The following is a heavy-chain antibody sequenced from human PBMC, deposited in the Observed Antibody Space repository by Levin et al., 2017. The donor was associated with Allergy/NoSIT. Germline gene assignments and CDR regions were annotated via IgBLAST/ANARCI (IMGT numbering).Heavy chain of an antibody. CDR1: GFTFSSYA. V-gene: IGHV3-23*01. J-gene: IGHJ4*02. CDR3: AKDLIAVAGKGDGERDY. Sequence: GGSLRLSCAASGFTFSSYAMSWVRQAPGKGLEWVSAISGSGGSTYYADSVKGRFTISRDNSKNTLYLQMNSLRAEDTAVYYCAKDLIAVAGKGDGERDYWGQGTLVTVSS. CDR2: ISGSGGST. D-gene: IGHD6-19*01.